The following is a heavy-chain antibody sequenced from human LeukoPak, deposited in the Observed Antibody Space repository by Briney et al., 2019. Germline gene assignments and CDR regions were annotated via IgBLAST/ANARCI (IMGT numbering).Heavy chain of an antibody. D-gene: IGHD3-16*01. CDR1: GGSISTSSYY. CDR2: IFYSGST. Sequence: SETLSLTCTVSGGSISTSSYYWGWIRQPPGKGLDWIGSIFYSGSTYYNASLKSRLTISVDTSKNQFSLKLSSVTAADTAVYYCARHRSSAYDASDIWGQGTMVTVSS. CDR3: ARHRSSAYDASDI. J-gene: IGHJ3*02. V-gene: IGHV4-39*01.